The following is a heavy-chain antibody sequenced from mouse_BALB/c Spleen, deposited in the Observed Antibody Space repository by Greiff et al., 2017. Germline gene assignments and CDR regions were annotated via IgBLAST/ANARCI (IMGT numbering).Heavy chain of an antibody. CDR1: GYTFTSYW. V-gene: IGHV1-7*01. J-gene: IGHJ2*01. Sequence: VMLVESGAELAKPGASVKMSCKASGYTFTSYWMHWVKQRPGQGLEWIGYINPSTGYTEYNQKFKDKATLTADKSSSTAYMQLSSLTSEDSAVYYCARREGHYFDYWGQGTTLTVSS. CDR2: INPSTGYT. CDR3: ARREGHYFDY.